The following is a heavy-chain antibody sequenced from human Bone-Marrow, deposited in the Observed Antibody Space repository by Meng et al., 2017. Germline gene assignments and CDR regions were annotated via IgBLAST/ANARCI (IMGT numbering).Heavy chain of an antibody. J-gene: IGHJ4*02. D-gene: IGHD3/OR15-3a*01. CDR3: ARDLNWVVWDY. CDR2: INDDGSST. CDR1: GFTFSTYN. V-gene: IGHV3-74*01. Sequence: DVQGVESGGGLGQPGGSLRLSCAASGFTFSTYNMHWVRQAPGKGLVWVSRINDDGSSTTYTDSVRGRFTISRDNAKNTLYLQMNSLRAEDTAVYYCARDLNWVVWDYWGQGTLVTVSS.